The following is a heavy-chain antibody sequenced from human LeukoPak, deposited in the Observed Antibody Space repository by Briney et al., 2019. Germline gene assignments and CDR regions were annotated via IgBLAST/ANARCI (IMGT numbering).Heavy chain of an antibody. CDR3: GSVKFSDYNDFDH. J-gene: IGHJ4*02. Sequence: ASVKVSCKTSGYVFTDYYIHWVRQAPGQGLEWMGWVRPSTGDTKYAPSFQGRVTMTTDTSISTAYMELTSLRSDDTAIYHCGSVKFSDYNDFDHWGQGTLVTVSS. CDR2: VRPSTGDT. D-gene: IGHD4-11*01. CDR1: GYVFTDYY. V-gene: IGHV1-2*02.